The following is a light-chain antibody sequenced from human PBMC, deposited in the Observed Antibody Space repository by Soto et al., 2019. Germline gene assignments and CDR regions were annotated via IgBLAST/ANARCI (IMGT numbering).Light chain of an antibody. J-gene: IGKJ5*01. CDR2: DAS. V-gene: IGKV1-33*01. CDR1: QDISNY. CDR3: QQYDNLPIT. Sequence: DIQMTQSPSSLSESVGERVTITCQASQDISNYLNWYQQKPGKAPKLLIYDASNLETGVPSRFSGSGSGTDFTFTISSLQPEDIATYYCQQYDNLPITFGQGTRLEIK.